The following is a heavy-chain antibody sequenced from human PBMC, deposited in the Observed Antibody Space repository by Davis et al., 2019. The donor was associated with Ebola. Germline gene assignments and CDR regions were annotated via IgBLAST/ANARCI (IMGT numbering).Heavy chain of an antibody. V-gene: IGHV4-59*08. J-gene: IGHJ4*02. Sequence: MPSETLSLTCTVSGGSISSYYWSWIRQPPGKGLEWIGYIYYSGSTNYNPSLKSRVTISVDTSKNQFSLKLSSVTAADTAVYYCARPVGATDYWGQGTLVTVSS. CDR1: GGSISSYY. CDR3: ARPVGATDY. CDR2: IYYSGST. D-gene: IGHD1-26*01.